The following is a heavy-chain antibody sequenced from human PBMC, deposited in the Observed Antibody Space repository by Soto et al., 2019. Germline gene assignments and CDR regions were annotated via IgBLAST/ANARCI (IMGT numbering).Heavy chain of an antibody. Sequence: GGSLRLSCAASGFTFSSYSMTWVRQAPGKGLEWVSAISSSGYSTYYADSVKGRFTISRDNSKNTLYLQMNSLRAEDTAVYYCAKGVYGGYDYWGQGTLVTVSS. CDR1: GFTFSSYS. V-gene: IGHV3-23*01. CDR2: ISSSGYST. J-gene: IGHJ4*02. D-gene: IGHD4-17*01. CDR3: AKGVYGGYDY.